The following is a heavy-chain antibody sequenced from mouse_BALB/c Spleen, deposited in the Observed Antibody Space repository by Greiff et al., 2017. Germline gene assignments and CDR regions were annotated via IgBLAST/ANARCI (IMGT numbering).Heavy chain of an antibody. V-gene: IGHV2-6-7*01. J-gene: IGHJ4*01. CDR2: IWGDGST. CDR3: AREIPLENYYAMDY. CDR1: GFSLTGYG. Sequence: VKVVESGPGLVAPSQSLSITCTVSGFSLTGYGVNWVRQPPGKGLEWLGMIWGDGSTDYNSALKSRLSISKDNSKSQVFLKMNSLQTDDTARYYCAREIPLENYYAMDYWGQGTSVTVSS.